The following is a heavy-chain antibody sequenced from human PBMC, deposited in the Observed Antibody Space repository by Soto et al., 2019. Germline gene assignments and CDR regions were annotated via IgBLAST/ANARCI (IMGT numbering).Heavy chain of an antibody. D-gene: IGHD3-3*01. J-gene: IGHJ3*02. Sequence: GGSLRLCFAGSGFPFGTYSMNWVRQATGKWLEWISYISYDSGSTYYADSVKGRFTISRDNSKNTLYLQMNSLRAEDTAVYYCEKPYPHPQDLEWSLGANAFDIWGQGTMVTV. CDR1: GFPFGTYS. CDR2: ISYDSGST. CDR3: EKPYPHPQDLEWSLGANAFDI. V-gene: IGHV3-23*01.